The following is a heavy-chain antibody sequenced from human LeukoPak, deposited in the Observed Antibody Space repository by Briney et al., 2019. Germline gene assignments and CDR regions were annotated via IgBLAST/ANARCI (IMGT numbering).Heavy chain of an antibody. D-gene: IGHD6-6*01. Sequence: PGGSLRLSCAASGFTFTNYAMHWVRQAPGKGLEWVAIIWYDGSNKYYADSVKGRFTISRDNSKNTLYLQMNSLRAEDTAVYYCARGGIAARPDYWGQGALVTDSS. CDR3: ARGGIAARPDY. CDR2: IWYDGSNK. V-gene: IGHV3-33*01. J-gene: IGHJ4*02. CDR1: GFTFTNYA.